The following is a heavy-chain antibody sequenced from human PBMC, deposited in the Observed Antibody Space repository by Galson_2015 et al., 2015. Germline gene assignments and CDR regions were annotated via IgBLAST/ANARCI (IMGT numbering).Heavy chain of an antibody. J-gene: IGHJ1*01. CDR2: ISWNSGRI. V-gene: IGHV3-9*01. CDR3: ARVGTYRSGWDHFPH. CDR1: GFTFDDYS. Sequence: SLRLSCAASGFTFDDYSMPWVRQAPGKGLEWVSGISWNSGRIVYADSVKGRFSISRDNSKNSLYLQMNSLRAEDTGLYFCARVGTYRSGWDHFPHSSHATQITVSS. D-gene: IGHD6-19*01.